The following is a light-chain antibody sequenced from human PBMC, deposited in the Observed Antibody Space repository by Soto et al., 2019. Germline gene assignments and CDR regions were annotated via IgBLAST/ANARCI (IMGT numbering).Light chain of an antibody. V-gene: IGLV1-36*01. Sequence: QSVLTQPPSVSEAPRQRVTISCSGSRSNIGSNSVNWYQQLPGKAPKLLIYYDDLLPSGISDRFSGSKSGTSAALAISGLQTGDEADYYCGTWDDSLNGGVFGGGTKLTVL. CDR3: GTWDDSLNGGV. J-gene: IGLJ3*02. CDR2: YDD. CDR1: RSNIGSNS.